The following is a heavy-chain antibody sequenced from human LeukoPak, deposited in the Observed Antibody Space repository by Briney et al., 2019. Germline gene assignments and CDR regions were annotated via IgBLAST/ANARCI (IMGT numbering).Heavy chain of an antibody. D-gene: IGHD4-11*01. CDR2: INPNSGGT. J-gene: IGHJ4*02. Sequence: ASVKVSCKASGYTFTGYYMHWVRQAPGQGLEWMGRINPNSGGTNYAQKFQGRVTMTRDTSISTAYMELSRLRSDDTAVYYCATMTTVTTDFDYWGQGTLVTVPS. CDR3: ATMTTVTTDFDY. V-gene: IGHV1-2*06. CDR1: GYTFTGYY.